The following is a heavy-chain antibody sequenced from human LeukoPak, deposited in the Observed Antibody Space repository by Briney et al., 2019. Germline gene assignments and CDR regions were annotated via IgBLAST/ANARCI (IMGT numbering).Heavy chain of an antibody. CDR2: IKQDVTEK. CDR1: GFTFSSYW. J-gene: IGHJ4*02. V-gene: IGHV3-7*01. CDR3: ARSARDPTAGFDY. Sequence: PGGSLRLSCAASGFTFSSYWMSWVRQAPGKGLEWVANIKQDVTEKYYVDSVKGRFTISRDNAKNSLYLQMNSLRAEDTAVYYCARSARDPTAGFDYWGQGTLVTLSS. D-gene: IGHD2-15*01.